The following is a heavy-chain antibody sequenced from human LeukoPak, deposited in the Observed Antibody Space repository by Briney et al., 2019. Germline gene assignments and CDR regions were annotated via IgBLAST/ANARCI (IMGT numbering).Heavy chain of an antibody. V-gene: IGHV3-23*01. CDR2: ISGTGAVI. CDR3: VRLRRNSDTSGYYYYYDF. CDR1: GFSFSNYV. D-gene: IGHD3-22*01. J-gene: IGHJ4*02. Sequence: PGGSLRLSCVSSGFSFSNYVMSWVRQAPGKGLEWVSGISGTGAVIYYAGSVKGRFAISRDNSKNTLSLQMNSLRAEDTAVYYCVRLRRNSDTSGYYYYYDFWGQGTLVTVSS.